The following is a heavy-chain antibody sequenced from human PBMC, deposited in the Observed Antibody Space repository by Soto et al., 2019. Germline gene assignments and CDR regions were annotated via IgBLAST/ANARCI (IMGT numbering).Heavy chain of an antibody. Sequence: LRLSCAASRFTFSSYAMSWVRQAPGKGLEWVSAISGSGGSTYYADSVKGRFTISRDNSKNTLYLQMNSLRAEDTAVYYCAKARQYDFWSACYKYWGAGTLVTVCS. CDR1: RFTFSSYA. D-gene: IGHD3-3*01. CDR3: AKARQYDFWSACYKY. CDR2: ISGSGGST. V-gene: IGHV3-23*01. J-gene: IGHJ4*02.